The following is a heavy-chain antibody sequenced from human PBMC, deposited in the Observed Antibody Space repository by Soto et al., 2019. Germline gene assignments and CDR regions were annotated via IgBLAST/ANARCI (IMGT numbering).Heavy chain of an antibody. D-gene: IGHD6-13*01. V-gene: IGHV1-18*01. J-gene: IGHJ4*02. Sequence: QVQLVQSGAEVKKPGASVKVSCKASGYTFTSYGISWVQQAPGQGPEWMGWISAYNGNTNYAQKFHGRVTMTTDTSTSTAYMELRSLISDDTAVYFCARDWSSVAAAGTEGDYWGQGTLVTVSS. CDR1: GYTFTSYG. CDR2: ISAYNGNT. CDR3: ARDWSSVAAAGTEGDY.